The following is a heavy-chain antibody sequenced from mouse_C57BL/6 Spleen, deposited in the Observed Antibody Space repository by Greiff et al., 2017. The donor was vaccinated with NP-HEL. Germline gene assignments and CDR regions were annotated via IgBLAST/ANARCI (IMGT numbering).Heavy chain of an antibody. CDR2: IDPETGGT. D-gene: IGHD1-1*01. J-gene: IGHJ1*03. V-gene: IGHV1-15*01. CDR3: TNYYGSSYGYFDV. CDR1: GYTFTDYE. Sequence: VQLQQSGAELVRPGASVTLSCKASGYTFTDYEMHWVKQTPVYGLEWIGAIDPETGGTAYNQKFKGKAILTADKSSSTAYMELRSLTSEDSAVYYCTNYYGSSYGYFDVWGTGTTVTVSS.